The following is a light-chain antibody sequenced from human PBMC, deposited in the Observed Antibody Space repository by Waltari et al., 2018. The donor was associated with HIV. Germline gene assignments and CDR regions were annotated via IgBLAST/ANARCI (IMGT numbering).Light chain of an antibody. Sequence: VVMTQSPATLSVSPGERATLSCRASQPISTNLAWYQQKPGQAPRLLIYGASNRATDIPARFYGGGSGTEFTLTISSLQSEDFAIYYCQHYNNWPPLTFGGGTRVEI. CDR3: QHYNNWPPLT. J-gene: IGKJ4*01. CDR1: QPISTN. CDR2: GAS. V-gene: IGKV3-15*01.